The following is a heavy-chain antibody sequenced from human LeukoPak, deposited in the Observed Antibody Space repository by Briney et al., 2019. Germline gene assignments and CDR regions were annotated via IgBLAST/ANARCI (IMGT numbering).Heavy chain of an antibody. CDR2: FDPEDGET. D-gene: IGHD4-23*01. J-gene: IGHJ3*02. CDR1: GYTLTELS. V-gene: IGHV1-24*01. Sequence: ASVKVSCKVSGYTLTELSMHWVRQAPGKGLEWMGGFDPEDGETIYAQKFQGRVTMTEDTSTDTSYMELSSLRSEDTAVYYCAIRLPHDYGGNGNAFDIWGQGTMVTVSS. CDR3: AIRLPHDYGGNGNAFDI.